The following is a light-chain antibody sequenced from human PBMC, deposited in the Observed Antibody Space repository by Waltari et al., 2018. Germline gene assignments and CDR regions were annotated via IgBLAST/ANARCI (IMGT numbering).Light chain of an antibody. Sequence: EIPMTQSAISLSASAGDRVIITCRASQNINANMAWYQQKPVGAPKVLIHKTSKLESGVPSRFSGSRSGTEFTLTISSLQPEDFATYYCQQYNSYPVIFGEGTTVEIK. CDR2: KTS. CDR1: QNINAN. CDR3: QQYNSYPVI. V-gene: IGKV1-5*03. J-gene: IGKJ4*01.